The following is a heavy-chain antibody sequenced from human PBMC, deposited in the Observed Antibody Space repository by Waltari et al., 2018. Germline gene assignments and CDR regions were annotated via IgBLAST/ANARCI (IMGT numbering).Heavy chain of an antibody. Sequence: QVQLKQWGAGTLKPSDTLSLTCGVYGGSFSGYHWTWVRQSPGKGLEWIGAINNGGATHYSPSLKSRVTIAVDASKNQFSLFVRSVAAADTAVYYCAGGGVPDYYGSGSPYRNWFDPWGQGTLVTVSS. CDR3: AGGGVPDYYGSGSPYRNWFDP. CDR2: INNGGAT. CDR1: GGSFSGYH. V-gene: IGHV4-34*02. J-gene: IGHJ5*02. D-gene: IGHD3-10*01.